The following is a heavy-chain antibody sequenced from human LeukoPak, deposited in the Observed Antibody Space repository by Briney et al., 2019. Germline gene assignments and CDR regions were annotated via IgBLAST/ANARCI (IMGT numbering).Heavy chain of an antibody. Sequence: RGSLRLSCAASGFTVSSNYMSWVRQAPGKGLEWVSVIYSGGSTYYADSVKGRFTISRDNSKNTLYLQMNSLRAEDTAVYYCARHSYSSREFDYWGQGTLVTVSS. CDR3: ARHSYSSREFDY. V-gene: IGHV3-53*01. CDR2: IYSGGST. CDR1: GFTVSSNY. D-gene: IGHD6-19*01. J-gene: IGHJ4*02.